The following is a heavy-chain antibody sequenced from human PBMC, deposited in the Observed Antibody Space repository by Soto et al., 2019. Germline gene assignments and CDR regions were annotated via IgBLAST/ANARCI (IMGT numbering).Heavy chain of an antibody. V-gene: IGHV3-23*01. CDR1: GFTFSSYA. Sequence: EVQLLESGGGLVQPGGSLRLSCAASGFTFSSYAMSWVRQTPGKGLEWVSGISGGGGNTYYADSVTGRFTISRDNSRNTLYLQMNSLRAADTAIYYCAMDRGAGGRFSGIAVAGIPSWGQGTLVTVSS. J-gene: IGHJ5*02. CDR2: ISGGGGNT. CDR3: AMDRGAGGRFSGIAVAGIPS. D-gene: IGHD6-19*01.